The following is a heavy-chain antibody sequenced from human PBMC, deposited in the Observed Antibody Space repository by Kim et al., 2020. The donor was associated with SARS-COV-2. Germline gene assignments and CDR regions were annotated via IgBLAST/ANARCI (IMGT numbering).Heavy chain of an antibody. CDR2: INSDGDGA. D-gene: IGHD4-17*01. Sequence: GGSLRLSCVVTGFSFSDSWMHWVRQAPGKGLVWVARINSDGDGATYADSVKGRFTISRDNAKNTLYLQMTSVRADDTALYFCAGDYFLRAFFDYWGRGTL. J-gene: IGHJ4*02. CDR3: AGDYFLRAFFDY. CDR1: GFSFSDSW. V-gene: IGHV3-74*01.